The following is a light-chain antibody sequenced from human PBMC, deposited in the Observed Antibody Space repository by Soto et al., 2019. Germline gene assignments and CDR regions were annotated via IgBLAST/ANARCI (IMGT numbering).Light chain of an antibody. CDR2: GAS. V-gene: IGKV3-20*01. J-gene: IGKJ4*01. CDR1: QSVSSSY. CDR3: QQCGTSPLT. Sequence: EIVLTQSPGTLSLSPGERATLSCRASQSVSSSYLAWYQQKPGQAPRLLIYGASSRATGIPDRFSGSGSGTEFTLTISRLAPEDFAVYYCQQCGTSPLTFGGGTKVEIK.